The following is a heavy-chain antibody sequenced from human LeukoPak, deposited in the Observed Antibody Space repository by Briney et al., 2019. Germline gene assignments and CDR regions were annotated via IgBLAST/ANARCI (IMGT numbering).Heavy chain of an antibody. J-gene: IGHJ6*04. CDR1: GFTFSDYY. D-gene: IGHD3-10*02. CDR3: AELGITMIGGV. CDR2: MRSSGSTI. V-gene: IGHV3-11*04. Sequence: PGGSLRLSCAASGFTFSDYYMNWIRQAPGKGLEWIASMRSSGSTIYYADSVKGRFTISRDNAKNSLYLQMNSLRAEDTAVYYCAELGITMIGGVWGKGTTVTISS.